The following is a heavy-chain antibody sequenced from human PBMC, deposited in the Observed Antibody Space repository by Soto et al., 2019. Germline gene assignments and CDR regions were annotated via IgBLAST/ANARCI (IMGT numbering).Heavy chain of an antibody. CDR3: ARSAAAGTDY. CDR1: GGSISSGGYY. D-gene: IGHD6-13*01. Sequence: SETLSLTCTVSGGSISSGGYYWSWIRQHPGKGLEWIGYIYYSGSTYYNPSLKSRVTISVDTSKNQFSLKLSSVTAADTAVYYCARSAAAGTDYWGQGTLVTVS. J-gene: IGHJ4*02. V-gene: IGHV4-31*03. CDR2: IYYSGST.